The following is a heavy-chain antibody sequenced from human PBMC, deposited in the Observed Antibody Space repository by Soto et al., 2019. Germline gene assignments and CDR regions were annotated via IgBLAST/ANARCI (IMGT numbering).Heavy chain of an antibody. V-gene: IGHV4-59*01. CDR2: IYYSGST. CDR1: GGSISSYY. J-gene: IGHJ4*02. D-gene: IGHD1-7*01. CDR3: ARERGNYHFDY. Sequence: SETLSLTCTVSGGSISSYYWSWIRQPPGKGLEWIGYIYYSGSTNYDPSLKSRVTISVDTSKNQFSLKLSSVTAADTAVYYCARERGNYHFDYWGQGTLVTAPQ.